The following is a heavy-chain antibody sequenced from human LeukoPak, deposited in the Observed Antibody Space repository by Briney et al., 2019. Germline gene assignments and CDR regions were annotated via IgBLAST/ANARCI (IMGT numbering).Heavy chain of an antibody. J-gene: IGHJ4*02. V-gene: IGHV4-39*01. CDR2: IYYSGST. CDR1: GGSISSSSYY. CDR3: ARPRRYCANGVYLSYYDY. Sequence: SETLSLTCTVSGGSISSSSYYWGWIRQPPGKGLEWIGNIYYSGSTYYNPSLKSRVTISVDTSKNQFSLKLSSVTAADTAVYYCARPRRYCANGVYLSYYDYWGQGTLVTVSS. D-gene: IGHD2-8*01.